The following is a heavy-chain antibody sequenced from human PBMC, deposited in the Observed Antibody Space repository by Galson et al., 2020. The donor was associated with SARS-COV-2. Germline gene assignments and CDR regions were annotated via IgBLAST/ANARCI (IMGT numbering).Heavy chain of an antibody. CDR3: AKGLMFEWLLEGFDY. CDR1: GFTFNNYA. D-gene: IGHD3-9*01. J-gene: IGHJ4*02. Sequence: GGSLRLSCAASGFTFNNYAMNWVRQAPGKGLEWVSGISGSGSSTYSADSVKGRFTISRDNSKNTLYLQMNSLRAEDTAIYYCAKGLMFEWLLEGFDYWGQGTLVTVSS. V-gene: IGHV3-23*01. CDR2: ISGSGSST.